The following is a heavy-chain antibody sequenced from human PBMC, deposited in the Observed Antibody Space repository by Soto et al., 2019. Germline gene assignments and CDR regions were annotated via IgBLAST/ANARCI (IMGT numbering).Heavy chain of an antibody. J-gene: IGHJ4*02. D-gene: IGHD1-26*01. CDR1: GGSISSYY. CDR2: IYYSGST. Sequence: QVQLQESGPGLVKPSETLSLTCTVSGGSISSYYWSWIRQPPGKGLEWIGYIYYSGSTNYNPSLKSRVTISVDTSKNQSSLKLSSVTAADTALYYRARAGATPPPVFWHYWGQGSLVTVSS. CDR3: ARAGATPPPVFWHY. V-gene: IGHV4-59*01.